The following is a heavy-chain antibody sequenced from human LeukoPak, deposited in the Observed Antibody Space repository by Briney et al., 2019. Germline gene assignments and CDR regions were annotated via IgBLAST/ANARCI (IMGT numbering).Heavy chain of an antibody. CDR3: ASTNNYDFWSGYYY. CDR1: GGSISSYY. V-gene: IGHV4-4*07. Sequence: SETLSLTCTVSGGSISSYYWSWIRQPPGKGLEWIGRIYTSGSTNYNPSLKSRVTISVDTSKNQFSLKLSSVTAADTAVYYCASTNNYDFWSGYYYWGQGTLVTVSS. D-gene: IGHD3-3*01. CDR2: IYTSGST. J-gene: IGHJ4*02.